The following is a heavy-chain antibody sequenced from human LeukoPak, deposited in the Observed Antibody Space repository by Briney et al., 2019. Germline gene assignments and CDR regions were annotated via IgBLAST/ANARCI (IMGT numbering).Heavy chain of an antibody. CDR2: IYTSGST. J-gene: IGHJ5*02. V-gene: IGHV4-4*07. D-gene: IGHD6-19*01. CDR1: GGSVSSYY. CDR3: ARSGYSSGWYREERDWFDP. Sequence: PSETLSLTCTVSGGSVSSYYWSWIRQPAGKGLEWIGRIYTSGSTNYNPSLKSRVTMSVDTSKNQFSLKLSSVTAADTAVYYCARSGYSSGWYREERDWFDPWGQGTLVTVSS.